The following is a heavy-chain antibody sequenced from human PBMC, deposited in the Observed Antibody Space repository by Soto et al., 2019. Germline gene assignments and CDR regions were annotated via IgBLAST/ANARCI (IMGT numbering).Heavy chain of an antibody. CDR1: GFTFSDYY. D-gene: IGHD6-6*01. CDR3: ARDHPTPSIAARHYGMDV. V-gene: IGHV3-11*01. CDR2: ISSSGSTI. Sequence: LRLSCAASGFTFSDYYMSWIRQAPGKGLEWVSYISSSGSTIYYADSVKGRFTISRDNAKNSLYLQMNSLRAEDTAVYYCARDHPTPSIAARHYGMDVWGQGTTVTVSS. J-gene: IGHJ6*02.